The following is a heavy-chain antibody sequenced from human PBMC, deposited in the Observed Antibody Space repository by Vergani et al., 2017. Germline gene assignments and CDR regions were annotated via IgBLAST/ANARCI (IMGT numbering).Heavy chain of an antibody. CDR3: ARRSGGYYSGGKVHPLRTAFDV. Sequence: QVKLQESGPGLVKPSETLSLTCTMSGGSISAGYYFWSWIRQPAGKGLEWLGHISASGNASHSPSLKTRVSMSVDTSKNQFSLTVTSVTAADTAIYFCARRSGGYYSGGKVHPLRTAFDVWGHGTVVTVSS. CDR1: GGSISAGYYF. CDR2: ISASGNA. J-gene: IGHJ3*01. V-gene: IGHV4-61*02. D-gene: IGHD2-15*01.